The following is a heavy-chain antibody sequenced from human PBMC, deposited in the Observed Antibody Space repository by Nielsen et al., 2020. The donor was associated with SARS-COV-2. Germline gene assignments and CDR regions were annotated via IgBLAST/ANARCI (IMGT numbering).Heavy chain of an antibody. J-gene: IGHJ4*02. CDR2: VPYGGNKR. D-gene: IGHD6-25*01. Sequence: RGSLRLSCAASGFRFTDYGMHWVRQAPGKGLEWVAFVPYGGNKRYYAVAVRGRFTISRDNTKNTLSLKMKYLTEEDTGVYYCAKDVRTGSAHFHRWGQGTLVSVSS. V-gene: IGHV3-30*02. CDR1: GFRFTDYG. CDR3: AKDVRTGSAHFHR.